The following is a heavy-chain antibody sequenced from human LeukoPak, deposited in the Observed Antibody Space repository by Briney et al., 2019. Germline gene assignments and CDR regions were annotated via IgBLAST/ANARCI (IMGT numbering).Heavy chain of an antibody. Sequence: ASVKVSCTVSGYTLTELSMHWVRQAPGKGLEWMGGFDPEDGDTIYAQKFQGRVTMTEDTSTDTAYMELSSLRSEDTAVYYCATNKRELHYSYGMDVWGQGTTVTVSS. D-gene: IGHD1-26*01. CDR3: ATNKRELHYSYGMDV. J-gene: IGHJ6*02. CDR1: GYTLTELS. V-gene: IGHV1-24*01. CDR2: FDPEDGDT.